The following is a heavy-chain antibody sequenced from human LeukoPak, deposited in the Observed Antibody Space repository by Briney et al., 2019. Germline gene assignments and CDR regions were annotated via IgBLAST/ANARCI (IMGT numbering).Heavy chain of an antibody. V-gene: IGHV3-30*04. CDR1: GFTFSSYA. CDR2: ISYDGSNK. J-gene: IGHJ4*02. Sequence: GGSLRLSCAASGFTFSSYAMHWVRQAPGKGLEWVAVISYDGSNKYYADSVKGRFTISRDNSKNTLYLQMNSLRAEDTAVYYCARGSELTGPWVFDYWGQGTLVTVSS. D-gene: IGHD7-27*01. CDR3: ARGSELTGPWVFDY.